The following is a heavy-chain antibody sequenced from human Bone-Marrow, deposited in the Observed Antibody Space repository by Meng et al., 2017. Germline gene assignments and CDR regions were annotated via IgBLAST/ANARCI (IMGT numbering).Heavy chain of an antibody. CDR1: GGSFSGYY. CDR2: INHSGST. V-gene: IGHV4-34*01. D-gene: IGHD3-16*02. J-gene: IGHJ6*02. CDR3: ARDQKLRYYDYVWGSYRSYGMDV. Sequence: SQTLSLTCAVYGGSFSGYYWSWIRQPPGKGLEWIGEINHSGSTTYNPSLKSRVTISVDTSKNQFSLKLSSVTAADTAVYYCARDQKLRYYDYVWGSYRSYGMDVWGQGTTVTVSS.